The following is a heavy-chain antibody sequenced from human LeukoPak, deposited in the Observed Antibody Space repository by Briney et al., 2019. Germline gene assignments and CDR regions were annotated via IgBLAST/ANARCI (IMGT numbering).Heavy chain of an antibody. CDR1: GGTFSSYA. D-gene: IGHD5-24*01. J-gene: IGHJ5*02. V-gene: IGHV1-69*13. CDR2: IIPIFGTA. Sequence: ASVKVSRKASGGTFSSYAISWVRQAPGQGLEWMGGIIPIFGTANYAQKFQGRVTITADESTSTAYMELSSLRSEDTAVYYCARDQRWLQINWFDPWGQGTLVTVSS. CDR3: ARDQRWLQINWFDP.